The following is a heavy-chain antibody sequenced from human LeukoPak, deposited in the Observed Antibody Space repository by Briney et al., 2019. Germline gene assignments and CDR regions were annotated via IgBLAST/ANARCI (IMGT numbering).Heavy chain of an antibody. CDR2: IYYSGST. CDR1: GYSISSGYY. Sequence: PSETLSLTCAVSGYSISSGYYWGWIRQPPGKGLEWIGSIYYSGSTYYNPSLKSRVTISVDTSKNQFSLKLSSVTAADTAVYYCARRRWEPPDSYYYYMDVWGKGTTVTVSS. D-gene: IGHD1-26*01. J-gene: IGHJ6*03. V-gene: IGHV4-38-2*01. CDR3: ARRRWEPPDSYYYYMDV.